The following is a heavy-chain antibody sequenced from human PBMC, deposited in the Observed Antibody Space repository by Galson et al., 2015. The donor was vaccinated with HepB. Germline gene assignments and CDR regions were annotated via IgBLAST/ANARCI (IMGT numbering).Heavy chain of an antibody. D-gene: IGHD4-11*01. CDR2: IDWDDDK. CDR1: GFSLSTSGMC. Sequence: PALVKPTQTLTLTCTFSGFSLSTSGMCVSWIRQPPGKALEWLALIDWDDDKYYSTSLKTRLTISKDTSKNQVVLTMTNMDPVDTATYYCARISRRATVTTYYYYYGMDVWGQGTTVTVSS. V-gene: IGHV2-70*01. J-gene: IGHJ6*02. CDR3: ARISRRATVTTYYYYYGMDV.